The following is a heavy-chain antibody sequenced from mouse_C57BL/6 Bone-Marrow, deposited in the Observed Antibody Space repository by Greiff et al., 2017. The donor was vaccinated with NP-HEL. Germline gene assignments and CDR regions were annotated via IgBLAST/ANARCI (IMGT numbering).Heavy chain of an antibody. CDR3: AKYDYDGAYYFDY. CDR2: ISYDGSN. V-gene: IGHV3-6*01. CDR1: GYSITSGYY. D-gene: IGHD2-4*01. Sequence: EVKLVESGPGLVKPSQSLSLTCSVTGYSITSGYYWNWIRQFPGNKLEWMGYISYDGSNNYNPSLKNRISITRDTSKNQFFLQLNSVTTEDTATYYCAKYDYDGAYYFDYWGQGTTLTVSS. J-gene: IGHJ2*01.